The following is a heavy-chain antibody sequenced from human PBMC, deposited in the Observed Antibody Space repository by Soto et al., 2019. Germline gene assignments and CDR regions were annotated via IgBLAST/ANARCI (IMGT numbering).Heavy chain of an antibody. CDR3: GRDCSGGRCYYNWFDS. CDR2: IYYSGNT. Sequence: SETLSLTCTVSGGSISSGDYYWSWIRQPPGKGLEWIGYIYYSGNTYYNSSLKSRVTISVDTSKNQFSLKLSSVTAADTAVYSCGRDCSGGRCYYNWFDSCGQRPLVTVSS. D-gene: IGHD2-15*01. J-gene: IGHJ5*01. CDR1: GGSISSGDYY. V-gene: IGHV4-30-4*01.